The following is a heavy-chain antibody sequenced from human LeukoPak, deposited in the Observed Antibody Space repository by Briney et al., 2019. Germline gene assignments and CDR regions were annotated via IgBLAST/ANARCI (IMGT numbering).Heavy chain of an antibody. D-gene: IGHD3-16*01. V-gene: IGHV3-23*01. CDR3: AKVSNDYVWGYFDY. CDR2: ISGSGRST. Sequence: GGSLRLSCAASGFMFSSYAMRWVRQAPGKGLEWVSGISGSGRSTYYADSVKGRFTISRDNSKNTLYLQMTSLRAEDTAVYYCAKVSNDYVWGYFDYWGQGTLVTVSS. CDR1: GFMFSSYA. J-gene: IGHJ4*02.